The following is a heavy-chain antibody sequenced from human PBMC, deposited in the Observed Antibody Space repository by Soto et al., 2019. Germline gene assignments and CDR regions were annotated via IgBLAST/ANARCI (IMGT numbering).Heavy chain of an antibody. CDR2: ISGSGGST. Sequence: EVQLLESGGGLVQPGGSLRLSCAASGFTFSSYAMRWVRQAPVKGLEWVSAISGSGGSTYYADSVKGRFTISRDNSKNRLYLQMNSLRAEDTAVYYCARRGSGSYYDYWGRGNLVTVSS. CDR1: GFTFSSYA. D-gene: IGHD1-26*01. V-gene: IGHV3-23*01. J-gene: IGHJ4*02. CDR3: ARRGSGSYYDY.